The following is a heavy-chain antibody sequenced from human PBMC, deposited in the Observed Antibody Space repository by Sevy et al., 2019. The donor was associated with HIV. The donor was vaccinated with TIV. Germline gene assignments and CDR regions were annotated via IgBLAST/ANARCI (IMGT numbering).Heavy chain of an antibody. D-gene: IGHD4-17*01. CDR2: MWFDGSNT. J-gene: IGHJ4*02. V-gene: IGHV3-33*01. Sequence: GGSLRLSSAASGFTFSTYGMHWVRQAPGKGLEWVAVMWFDGSNTYYADSVKGRFTISRDIAKNTLHLQMNSLRAEDTAVYYCARDLEFYDYGDYGPAFMPDYWGQGTLVTVSS. CDR1: GFTFSTYG. CDR3: ARDLEFYDYGDYGPAFMPDY.